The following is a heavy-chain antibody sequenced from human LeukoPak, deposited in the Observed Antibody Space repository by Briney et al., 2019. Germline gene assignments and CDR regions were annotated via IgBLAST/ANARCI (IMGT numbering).Heavy chain of an antibody. CDR1: GFTFDDYA. V-gene: IGHV3-9*01. CDR3: AKAGWELSQYNWFDP. D-gene: IGHD1-26*01. CDR2: ISWNSGSI. J-gene: IGHJ5*02. Sequence: GRSLRLSCAASGFTFDDYAMHWVRQAPGKGPEWVSGISWNSGSIGYADSVKGRFTISRGNAKNSLYLQMNSLRAEDTALYYCAKAGWELSQYNWFDPWGQGTLVTVSS.